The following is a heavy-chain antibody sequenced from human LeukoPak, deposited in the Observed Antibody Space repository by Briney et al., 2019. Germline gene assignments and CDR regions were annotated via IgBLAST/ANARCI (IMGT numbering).Heavy chain of an antibody. Sequence: PGGSLRLSCAASGFTFSSYWMHWVRQAPGKGLVWVSRINSDGSSTSYADSVKGRFTISRDNAKNTLYPQMNSLRAEDTAVYYCARVFSSSWYGSIGYWGQGTLVTVSS. CDR2: INSDGSST. V-gene: IGHV3-74*01. CDR3: ARVFSSSWYGSIGY. D-gene: IGHD6-13*01. CDR1: GFTFSSYW. J-gene: IGHJ4*02.